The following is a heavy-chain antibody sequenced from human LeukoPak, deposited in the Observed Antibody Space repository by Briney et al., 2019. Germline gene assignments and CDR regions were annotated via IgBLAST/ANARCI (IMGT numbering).Heavy chain of an antibody. D-gene: IGHD3-3*01. J-gene: IGHJ5*02. Sequence: GRSLRLSCAASGLTFSSYTIHWVRQAPGKGLEWVTIISYDGSNKYYADSVKGRFTISRDNSKNTLYLQMNSLRAEDTAVYYCARGGQGYDLNWFDPWGQGTLVTVSS. CDR1: GLTFSSYT. CDR2: ISYDGSNK. V-gene: IGHV3-30-3*01. CDR3: ARGGQGYDLNWFDP.